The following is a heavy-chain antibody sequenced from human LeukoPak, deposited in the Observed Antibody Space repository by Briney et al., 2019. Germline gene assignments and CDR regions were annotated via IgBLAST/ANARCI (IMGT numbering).Heavy chain of an antibody. D-gene: IGHD1-26*01. Sequence: GASVKVSCKASGYTFTSYDINWVRQATGQGLEWMGWMNPNSGNTGYAQKFQGRVTMTRNTSISTAYMELSSLRSEDTAVYYCARVVGATREGYYYYYYMDVWGKGTTVTVS. CDR3: ARVVGATREGYYYYYYMDV. CDR2: MNPNSGNT. J-gene: IGHJ6*03. CDR1: GYTFTSYD. V-gene: IGHV1-8*01.